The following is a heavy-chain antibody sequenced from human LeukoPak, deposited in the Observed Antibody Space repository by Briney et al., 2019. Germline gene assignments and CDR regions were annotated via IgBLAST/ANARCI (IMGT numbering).Heavy chain of an antibody. J-gene: IGHJ6*02. CDR3: ARGGIFVVVPPGDYGTDV. CDR2: IYYSGST. CDR1: GGSISSGGYY. V-gene: IGHV4-31*01. Sequence: SETLSLTCTVSGGSISSGGYYCTWIRQHPGKGLEWIGNIYYSGSTYYNPSLKSQVTISIDTSKNQFSLELRSVTAADTAVYYCARGGIFVVVPPGDYGTDVWGQGTTVTVSS. D-gene: IGHD3-3*02.